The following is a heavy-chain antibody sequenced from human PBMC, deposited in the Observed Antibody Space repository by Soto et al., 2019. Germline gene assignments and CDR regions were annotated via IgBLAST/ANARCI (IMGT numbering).Heavy chain of an antibody. D-gene: IGHD5-12*01. V-gene: IGHV3-7*01. CDR3: ARDPIRGDGYAFDY. J-gene: IGHJ4*02. CDR1: GFTFSDSW. CDR2: IKKDGSER. Sequence: PGGSLRLSCATSGFTFSDSWMTWVRQAPGKGLEWVANIKKDGSERYYVDSVKGRFTISRDNARNSLFLQMNSLRAEDAAVYYCARDPIRGDGYAFDYWGQGTLVTVS.